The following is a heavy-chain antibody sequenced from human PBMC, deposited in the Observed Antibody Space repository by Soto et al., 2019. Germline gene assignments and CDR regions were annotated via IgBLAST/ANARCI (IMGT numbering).Heavy chain of an antibody. Sequence: QVQLVQSGAEVKKPGSSVKVSCKASGGTFTNYAINWVRQAPGQGLEWMGGIIPISGAVNYAQKFQGRVTITADESTSTVYMALSSLRSENTAVYYCARTNTAYHWFDLWGQGTLVTVSS. CDR2: IIPISGAV. J-gene: IGHJ5*02. CDR1: GGTFTNYA. CDR3: ARTNTAYHWFDL. D-gene: IGHD4-17*01. V-gene: IGHV1-69*01.